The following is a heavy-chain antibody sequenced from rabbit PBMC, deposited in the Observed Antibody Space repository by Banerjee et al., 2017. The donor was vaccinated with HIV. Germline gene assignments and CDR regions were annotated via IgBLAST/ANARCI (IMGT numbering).Heavy chain of an antibody. CDR1: GFSFSDKA. CDR3: TKLAGYAGWGYGFDL. V-gene: IGHV1S47*01. CDR2: IDHYYPHT. D-gene: IGHD4-2*01. Sequence: EQLVESGGGLVQPEGSLKLSCTASGFSFSDKAVMCWVRQAPGKGLEWIAYIDHYYPHTDYAYWVNGRFTISLDSAQNMVFLQLTSLTAADTATYFCTKLAGYAGWGYGFDLWGPGTLVTVS. J-gene: IGHJ4*01.